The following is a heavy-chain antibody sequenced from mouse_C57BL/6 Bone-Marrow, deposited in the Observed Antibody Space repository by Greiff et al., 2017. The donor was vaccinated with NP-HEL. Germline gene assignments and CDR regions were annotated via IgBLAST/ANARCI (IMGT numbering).Heavy chain of an antibody. CDR1: GFPFRDSG. V-gene: IGHV5-17*01. Sequence: VMLVASGGCLVKPGGSLPLSCAASGFPFRDSGMHFVRPAPVKWLEWVAYISSGRSTLYYADTVKGRFTISRDNAKNTLFLQMTSLRSEDTAMYYCASLLRDYWGQGTTLTVSS. J-gene: IGHJ2*01. CDR3: ASLLRDY. CDR2: ISSGRSTL.